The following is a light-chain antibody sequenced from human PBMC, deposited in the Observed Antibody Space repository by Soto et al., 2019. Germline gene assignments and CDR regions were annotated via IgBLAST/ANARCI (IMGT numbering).Light chain of an antibody. Sequence: QSVLPQPPSVSGVPGQRVTISCTGSSSNIGAGYDVHWYQQLPGTAPKLLIYGNSNRPSGVPDRFSGSKSGTSASLAITGLQAEDEADYYCQSYDSSLSGFWVFGGGTKLTVL. CDR3: QSYDSSLSGFWV. CDR2: GNS. CDR1: SSNIGAGYD. V-gene: IGLV1-40*01. J-gene: IGLJ2*01.